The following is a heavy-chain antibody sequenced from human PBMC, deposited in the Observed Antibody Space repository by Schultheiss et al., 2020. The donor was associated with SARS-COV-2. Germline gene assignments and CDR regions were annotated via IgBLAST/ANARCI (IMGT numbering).Heavy chain of an antibody. V-gene: IGHV1-69*13. CDR2: IIPIFGTA. D-gene: IGHD3-10*01. Sequence: SVKVSCKASGGTFSSYAISWVRQAPGQGLEWMGGIIPIFGTANYAQKFQGRVTITADESTSTAYMELSSLRSEDTAVYYCAKSDLGWTRGVIGHDAFDIWGQGTMVTVSS. CDR3: AKSDLGWTRGVIGHDAFDI. J-gene: IGHJ3*02. CDR1: GGTFSSYA.